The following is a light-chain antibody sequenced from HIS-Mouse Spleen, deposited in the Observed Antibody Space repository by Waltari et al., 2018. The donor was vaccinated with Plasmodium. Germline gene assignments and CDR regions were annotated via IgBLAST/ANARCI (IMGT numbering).Light chain of an antibody. V-gene: IGKV3-15*01. CDR1: QSVSSN. Sequence: EIVMTQSPATLSVSPGVRATLSCRASQSVSSNLAWYQQKPGQAPRLLIYGASTRATGIPARFSGSGSGTEFTLTISSLQSEDFAVYYCQQYNNWLFTFGPGTKVDIK. CDR3: QQYNNWLFT. J-gene: IGKJ3*01. CDR2: GAS.